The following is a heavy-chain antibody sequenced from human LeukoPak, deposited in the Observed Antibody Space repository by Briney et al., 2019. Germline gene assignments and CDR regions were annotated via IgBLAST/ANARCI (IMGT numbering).Heavy chain of an antibody. CDR3: ARDRYSSSWYQAT. CDR2: INSDESST. Sequence: GGSLRLSCAASGFTFSSYWMHWVRQAPGKGLVWVSRINSDESSTSYADSVKGRFTISRDNAKNTLYLQMNSLRAEDTAVYYCARDRYSSSWYQATWGQGTLVTASS. CDR1: GFTFSSYW. J-gene: IGHJ5*02. V-gene: IGHV3-74*01. D-gene: IGHD6-13*01.